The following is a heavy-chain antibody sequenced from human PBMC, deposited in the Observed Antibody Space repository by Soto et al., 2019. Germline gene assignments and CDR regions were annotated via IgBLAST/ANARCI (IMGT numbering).Heavy chain of an antibody. CDR3: ARGRPYYDFWSGYYTLAGYGMDV. D-gene: IGHD3-3*01. CDR2: ISSSSGTI. CDR1: GFTFSSYS. Sequence: GGSLRLSCAASGFTFSSYSMNWVRQAPGKGLEWVSYISSSSGTIYYADSVKGRFTISRDNAKNSLYLQMNSLRDEDTAVYYCARGRPYYDFWSGYYTLAGYGMDVWGQGTTVTVSS. J-gene: IGHJ6*02. V-gene: IGHV3-48*02.